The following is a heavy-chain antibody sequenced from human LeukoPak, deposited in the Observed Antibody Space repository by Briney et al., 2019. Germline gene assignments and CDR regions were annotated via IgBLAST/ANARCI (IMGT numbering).Heavy chain of an antibody. CDR1: GGSISSGSYY. Sequence: SQTLSLTCTVSGGSISSGSYYWSWIRQPAGKGLEWIGRIYTSRSTNYNPSLKSRVTISVDTSKNQCSLKLNSVTAADTAVYYCARVRKWQLDYWGQGTLVTVSS. CDR2: IYTSRST. D-gene: IGHD5-12*01. V-gene: IGHV4-61*02. J-gene: IGHJ4*02. CDR3: ARVRKWQLDY.